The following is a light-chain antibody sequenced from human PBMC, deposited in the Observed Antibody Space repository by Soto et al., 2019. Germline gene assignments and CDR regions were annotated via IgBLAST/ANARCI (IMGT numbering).Light chain of an antibody. CDR2: DVS. V-gene: IGLV2-14*03. Sequence: QSVLTQPASVSGSPGQSITISCTGTSSDVGGHNYVSWYQHHPGKAPKLIIYDVSNRPSGVSDRFSGSKSGNTASLTISGLQAEDEADYFCSSYTSSSLLFILFGGGTKLTVL. CDR3: SSYTSSSLLFIL. J-gene: IGLJ2*01. CDR1: SSDVGGHNY.